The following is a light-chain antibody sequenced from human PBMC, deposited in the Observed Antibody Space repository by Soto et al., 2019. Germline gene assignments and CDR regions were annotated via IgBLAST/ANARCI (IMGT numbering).Light chain of an antibody. CDR3: QQYGSSPPLT. CDR1: QSISSSF. V-gene: IGKV3-20*01. Sequence: EFVLTQSPGKLSLSPGERATLSCRASQSISSSFLAWYQQKPGQAPRLLTYGASSRGTGIPDRFSGSESGTDFTLTISRLEPEDCAVYYCQQYGSSPPLTFGGGTKVEIK. J-gene: IGKJ4*01. CDR2: GAS.